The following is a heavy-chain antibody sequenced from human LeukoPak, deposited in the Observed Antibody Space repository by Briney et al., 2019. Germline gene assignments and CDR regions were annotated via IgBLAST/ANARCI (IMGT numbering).Heavy chain of an antibody. CDR1: GFTFSSYA. CDR3: ARLRYCSGGSCYSDY. D-gene: IGHD2-15*01. CDR2: IYYSGST. V-gene: IGHV4-39*01. Sequence: GSLRLSCAASGFTFSSYAMSWVRQPPGKGLEWIGSIYYSGSTYYNPSLKSRVTISVDTSKNQFSLKLSSVTAADTAVYYCARLRYCSGGSCYSDYWGQGTLVTVSS. J-gene: IGHJ4*02.